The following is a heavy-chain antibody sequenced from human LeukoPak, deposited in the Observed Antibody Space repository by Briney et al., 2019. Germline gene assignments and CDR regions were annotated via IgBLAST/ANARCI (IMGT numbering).Heavy chain of an antibody. Sequence: GGSLRLSCAASGFTFSSSWMHWVRQAPGKGLVWVSRINSDGSTTNYADSVKGRFIIPRDNAKNTLYLQMNSLRAEDTAVYYCARSLSSELGIGYFDYWGQGTLVTVSS. D-gene: IGHD7-27*01. V-gene: IGHV3-74*01. CDR3: ARSLSSELGIGYFDY. CDR1: GFTFSSSW. J-gene: IGHJ4*02. CDR2: INSDGSTT.